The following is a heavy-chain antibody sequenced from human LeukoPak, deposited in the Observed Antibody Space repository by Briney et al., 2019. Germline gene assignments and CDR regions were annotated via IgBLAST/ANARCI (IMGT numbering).Heavy chain of an antibody. CDR2: ISSSGSTI. V-gene: IGHV3-48*03. CDR3: AREIQWLPGYFDY. Sequence: GGSLRLSCAASGFTFSSYEMNWVRQAPGKGLEGVSYISSSGSTIYYADSVKGRFTISRDNAKNSLYLQMNSLRAEDTAVYYCAREIQWLPGYFDYWGQGTLVTVSS. CDR1: GFTFSSYE. J-gene: IGHJ4*02. D-gene: IGHD3-22*01.